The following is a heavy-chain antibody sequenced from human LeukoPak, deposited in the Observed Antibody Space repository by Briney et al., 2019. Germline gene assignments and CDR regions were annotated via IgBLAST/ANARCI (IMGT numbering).Heavy chain of an antibody. CDR3: ARDSSSSWYPEHGMDV. D-gene: IGHD6-13*01. CDR2: ISSSSSYI. V-gene: IGHV3-21*01. CDR1: GFTFSSYS. J-gene: IGHJ6*02. Sequence: GGSLRLSCAASGFTFSSYSMNWVRQAPGKGLEWVSSISSSSSYIYYADSVKGRFTISRDNAKNSLYLQMNSVRAEDTAVYYCARDSSSSWYPEHGMDVWGQGTTVTVSS.